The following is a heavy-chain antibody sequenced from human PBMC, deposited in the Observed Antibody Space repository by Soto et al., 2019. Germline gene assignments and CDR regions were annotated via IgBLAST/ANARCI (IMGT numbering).Heavy chain of an antibody. J-gene: IGHJ5*02. V-gene: IGHV4-34*01. D-gene: IGHD1-26*01. CDR2: INHSGST. CDR3: ARGGVGATRDWFDP. CDR1: GGSFSGYY. Sequence: QVQLQQWGAGLLKPSETLSLTCAVYGGSFSGYYWSWIRQPPGKGLEWIGEINHSGSTNYNPSLKSRATXXVXPXXTQFSLKLSSVTAADTAVYYCARGGVGATRDWFDPWGQGTLVTVSS.